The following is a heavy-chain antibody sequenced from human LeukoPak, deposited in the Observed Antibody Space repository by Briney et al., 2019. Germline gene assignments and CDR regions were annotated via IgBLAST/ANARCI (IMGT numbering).Heavy chain of an antibody. CDR3: AKDLSGLIAVAGSPDY. J-gene: IGHJ4*02. D-gene: IGHD6-19*01. CDR2: ISGSGGST. Sequence: GGSLRLSCAASGFTFSSYAMSWVRQAPGKGLEWVSAISGSGGSTYYADSVKGRFTISRDNSKNTLYLQMNSLRAEDTAVYYCAKDLSGLIAVAGSPDYWGQGTLVTVSS. V-gene: IGHV3-23*01. CDR1: GFTFSSYA.